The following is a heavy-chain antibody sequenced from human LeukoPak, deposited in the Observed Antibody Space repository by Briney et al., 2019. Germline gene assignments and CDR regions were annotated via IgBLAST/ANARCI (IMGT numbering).Heavy chain of an antibody. CDR1: GFPFGYYN. V-gene: IGHV3-21*01. CDR2: IRSSSTYI. Sequence: GGSLRLSCAASGFPFGYYNMNWVRQVPGKGLEWVSSIRSSSTYIYYADSVKGRFTVSRDDAKNPLYLQMNSLRADDTAVYYCARDGGYYYMDVWGKGTTVTVSS. J-gene: IGHJ6*03. CDR3: ARDGGYYYMDV. D-gene: IGHD3-16*01.